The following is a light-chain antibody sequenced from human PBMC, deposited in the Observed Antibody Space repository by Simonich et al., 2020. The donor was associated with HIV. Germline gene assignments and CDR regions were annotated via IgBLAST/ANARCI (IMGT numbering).Light chain of an antibody. Sequence: SDELTQPPSVSVSPGQTASITCSGDKLGDKNVCWYQQKPGLSPVLVIYQDDCRPPGIPERFSGSNSGNTATLTIRGTQAMDEAAYYCQAWDRTIVLFGGGTKLTVL. V-gene: IGLV3-1*01. J-gene: IGLJ2*01. CDR2: QDD. CDR3: QAWDRTIVL. CDR1: KLGDKN.